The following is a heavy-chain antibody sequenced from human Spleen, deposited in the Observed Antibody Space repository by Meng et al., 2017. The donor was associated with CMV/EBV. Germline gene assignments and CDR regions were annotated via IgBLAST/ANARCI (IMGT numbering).Heavy chain of an antibody. CDR1: GYTFTAFH. D-gene: IGHD6-19*01. CDR2: INPSVGST. CDR3: ARDQIAVSGLSYYFDF. J-gene: IGHJ4*02. Sequence: ASVKVSCKASGYTFTAFHMHWVRQAPGQGLEWMGIINPSVGSTNYAQKFQGRVTMTSDTSTSTVYMELSSLRSEDTAVYYCARDQIAVSGLSYYFDFWGQGTLVTVSS. V-gene: IGHV1-46*01.